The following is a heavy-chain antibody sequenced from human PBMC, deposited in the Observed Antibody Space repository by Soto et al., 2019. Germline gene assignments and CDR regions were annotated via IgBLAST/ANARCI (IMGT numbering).Heavy chain of an antibody. CDR1: GYTFSNFG. Sequence: ASVKVSCKSSGYTFSNFGLSWVRQDPGQGLEWMGWISPSNGQKIYAQNFHGRVTMTTDPSTATAHMELRSLISDATGVYYCARVIMIFGVANLGSYFDYWGQGTRVTVSS. J-gene: IGHJ4*02. CDR3: ARVIMIFGVANLGSYFDY. CDR2: ISPSNGQK. V-gene: IGHV1-18*01. D-gene: IGHD3-3*01.